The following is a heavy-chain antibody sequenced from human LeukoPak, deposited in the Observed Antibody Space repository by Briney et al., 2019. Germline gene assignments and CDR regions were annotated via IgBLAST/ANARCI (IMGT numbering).Heavy chain of an antibody. CDR2: IYTSGST. V-gene: IGHV4-4*07. J-gene: IGHJ3*02. CDR3: ASWNWNSRTRAFDI. Sequence: SETLSLTCTVSGGSINSYYWSWIRQPAGKGLEWIGRIYTSGSTNYNPSLKSRVTMSVDTSKNQFSLKLSSVTAADTAVYYCASWNWNSRTRAFDIWGQGTMVTVSS. D-gene: IGHD1-7*01. CDR1: GGSINSYY.